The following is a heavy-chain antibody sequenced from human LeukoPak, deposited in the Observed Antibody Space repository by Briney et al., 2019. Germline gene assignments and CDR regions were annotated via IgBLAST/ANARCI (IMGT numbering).Heavy chain of an antibody. CDR1: GGSISRYY. CDR2: VCSSGTT. V-gene: IGHV4-4*07. Sequence: PSETLSLTCIVSGGSISRYYWSWIRQPAGMGLEWIGRVCSSGTTSYNPSLKSRVTMSVDTSRNQISLRLNSVTAADTAVYYCARDPSDFAGWFDPWGQGTLVTVSS. CDR3: ARDPSDFAGWFDP. D-gene: IGHD3-10*01. J-gene: IGHJ5*02.